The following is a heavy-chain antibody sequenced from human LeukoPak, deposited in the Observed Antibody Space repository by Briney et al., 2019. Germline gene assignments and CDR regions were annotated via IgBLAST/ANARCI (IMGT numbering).Heavy chain of an antibody. D-gene: IGHD2/OR15-2a*01. J-gene: IGHJ5*02. CDR3: ARERGPNCNKDCLFDP. V-gene: IGHV4-34*01. CDR2: INHSGST. CDR1: GGSFSGYY. Sequence: PSETLSLTCAVYGGSFSGYYWSWIRQPPGKGLEWIGEINHSGSTNYNPSLKSRVTISVDTSKNQFSLKLNSATAADTAVYYCARERGPNCNKDCLFDPWGQGTLVTVSS.